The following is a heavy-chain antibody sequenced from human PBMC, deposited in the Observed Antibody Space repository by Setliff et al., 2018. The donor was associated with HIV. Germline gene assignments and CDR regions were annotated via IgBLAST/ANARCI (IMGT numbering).Heavy chain of an antibody. D-gene: IGHD2-21*02. V-gene: IGHV4-31*03. J-gene: IGHJ6*03. CDR3: ARETVVTPAGHYYYMDV. CDR2: IYYSGST. CDR1: GGSISSGGYY. Sequence: LSETLSLTCTVSGGSISSGGYYWSWIRQHPGKGLEWIGYIYYSGSTYYNPSLKSRVTISVDTSKNQFSLKLSSVTAADTAVYYCARETVVTPAGHYYYMDVWGKGTTVTVSS.